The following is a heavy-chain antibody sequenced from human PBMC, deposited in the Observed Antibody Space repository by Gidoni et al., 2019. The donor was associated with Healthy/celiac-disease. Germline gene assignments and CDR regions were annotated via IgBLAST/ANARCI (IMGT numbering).Heavy chain of an antibody. V-gene: IGHV4-61*01. CDR1: GGSVSSGSYY. J-gene: IGHJ6*02. Sequence: QVQLQESGPGLVKPSETLSLTCTVSGGSVSSGSYYRSWIRQPPGKGLEWIGYIYYSGSTNYNPPLKSRVTISVDTSKNQFSLKLSSVTAADTAVYYCARDRGSEGIAAAGTHYYYGMDVWGQGTTVTVSS. D-gene: IGHD6-13*01. CDR2: IYYSGST. CDR3: ARDRGSEGIAAAGTHYYYGMDV.